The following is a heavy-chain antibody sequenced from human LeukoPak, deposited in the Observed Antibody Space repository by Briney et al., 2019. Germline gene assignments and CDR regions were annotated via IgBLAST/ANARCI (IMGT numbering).Heavy chain of an antibody. CDR2: IYHSGST. Sequence: SETLSLTCTVSGGSISSYYWSWIRQPPGKGLEWIGYIYHSGSTNYNPSLTSRVTISVDTSKNQFSLKLSSVTAADTAVYYCARDYGSGSQPFDYWGQGTLVTVPS. CDR1: GGSISSYY. J-gene: IGHJ4*02. D-gene: IGHD3-10*01. CDR3: ARDYGSGSQPFDY. V-gene: IGHV4-59*01.